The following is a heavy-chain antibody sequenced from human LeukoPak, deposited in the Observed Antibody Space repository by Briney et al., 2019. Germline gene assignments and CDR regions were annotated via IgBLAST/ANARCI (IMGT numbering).Heavy chain of an antibody. CDR3: ARDNSDILTGYYRAFDY. D-gene: IGHD3-9*01. V-gene: IGHV4-4*07. CDR2: IYTSGST. CDR1: GGSISSYY. Sequence: SETLPLTCTVSGGSISSYYWSWIRQPAGKGLEWIGRIYTSGSTNYNPSLKSRVTMSVDTSKNQFSLKLSSVTAADTAVYYCARDNSDILTGYYRAFDYWGQGTLVTVSS. J-gene: IGHJ4*02.